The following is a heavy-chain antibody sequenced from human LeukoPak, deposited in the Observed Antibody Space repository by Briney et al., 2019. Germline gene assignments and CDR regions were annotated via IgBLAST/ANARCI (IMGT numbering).Heavy chain of an antibody. V-gene: IGHV5-51*01. CDR2: IYPGDSDT. J-gene: IGHJ4*02. CDR1: GYSFTSYW. Sequence: GESLKISCKGSGYSFTSYWIGWVRQMPGKGLEWVGIIYPGDSDTRYSPSFQGQVTISADKSISTAYLQWSSLKASDTAMYYCARHEASHCSGGSCYYSLDYWGQGTLVTASS. CDR3: ARHEASHCSGGSCYYSLDY. D-gene: IGHD2-15*01.